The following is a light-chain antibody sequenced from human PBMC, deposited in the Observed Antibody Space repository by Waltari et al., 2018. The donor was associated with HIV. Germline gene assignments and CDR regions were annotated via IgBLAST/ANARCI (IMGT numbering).Light chain of an antibody. CDR1: SPNVGNNY. CDR2: INN. Sequence: QSVLTQPPSASGTPGQRVTISCSGSSPNVGNNYVYWYQQLPGTAPKLLISINNQRPSGLPDRFSASKSGTSASLAISGLRSEDEADYYCAALDDSLIDQVVFGGGTKLTVL. V-gene: IGLV1-47*01. J-gene: IGLJ2*01. CDR3: AALDDSLIDQVV.